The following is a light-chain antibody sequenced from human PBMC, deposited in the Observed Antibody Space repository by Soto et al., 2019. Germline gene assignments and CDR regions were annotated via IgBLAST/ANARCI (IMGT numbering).Light chain of an antibody. V-gene: IGLV2-14*03. CDR2: DVS. CDR1: NSDVGGYNY. J-gene: IGLJ1*01. Sequence: QSALAQPASVSESPGQSITISCTGTNSDVGGYNYVYWYQQHPGKVPKLMIYDVSNRPSGVSNRFSGSKSGNTASLTISGLQAEDEADYYCSSYTATTTSYVFGTGTKVTVL. CDR3: SSYTATTTSYV.